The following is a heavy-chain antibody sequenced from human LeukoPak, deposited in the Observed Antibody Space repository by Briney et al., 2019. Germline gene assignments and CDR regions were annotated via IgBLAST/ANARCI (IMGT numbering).Heavy chain of an antibody. J-gene: IGHJ6*04. V-gene: IGHV3-48*03. CDR1: GFTFSSYE. Sequence: GGPLSLSCAASGFTFSSYEMMWVRHAPGEGLEGVSYICSSGSTIYYANSVKGRFTISRDNAKNSLYLQMNSLRAEDTAVYYCAELGITMIGGVWGKGTTVTISS. CDR3: AELGITMIGGV. CDR2: ICSSGSTI. D-gene: IGHD3-10*02.